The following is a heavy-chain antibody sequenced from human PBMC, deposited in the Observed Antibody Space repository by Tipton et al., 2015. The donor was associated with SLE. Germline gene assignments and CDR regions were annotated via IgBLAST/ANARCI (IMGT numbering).Heavy chain of an antibody. CDR1: GDSISSNSAA. Sequence: GLVKPSQTLSLTCAISGDSISSNSAAWNWIRQSPSRGLEWLGRTYYRSRWYRDYAVSVKSRISIDADTSKNQISLQLNSVTPEDTAVYYCTRDSSISTGGDYFDYRGQGTLVTVSS. D-gene: IGHD6-13*01. CDR2: TYYRSRWYR. CDR3: TRDSSISTGGDYFDY. J-gene: IGHJ4*02. V-gene: IGHV6-1*01.